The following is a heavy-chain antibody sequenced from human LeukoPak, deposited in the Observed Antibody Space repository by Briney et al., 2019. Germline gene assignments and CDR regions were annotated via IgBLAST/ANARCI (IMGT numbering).Heavy chain of an antibody. V-gene: IGHV3-64D*09. Sequence: GESLKISFSVSGFTFSSYTMHWVRQAPGKGLEYVSSININGGRTYYADSVKGRFTISRDNSKNMVYLQMSSLRAEDTAVYYCVKDKWIDHWGQGTLVTVSS. CDR3: VKDKWIDH. CDR1: GFTFSSYT. CDR2: ININGGRT. D-gene: IGHD2-8*01. J-gene: IGHJ4*02.